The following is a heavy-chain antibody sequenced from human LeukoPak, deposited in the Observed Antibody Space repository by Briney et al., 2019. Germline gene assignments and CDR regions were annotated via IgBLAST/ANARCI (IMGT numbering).Heavy chain of an antibody. D-gene: IGHD1-7*01. CDR3: ARLIAGTTTAFDI. Sequence: SETLSLTCTVSGGSISGYYWSWIRQPAGKGLEWIGRIYTSGSTHYNPSLKSRVTMSVDTSKNQFSLKLSSVTAADTAVYYCARLIAGTTTAFDIWGQGTMVTVSS. J-gene: IGHJ3*02. V-gene: IGHV4-4*07. CDR1: GGSISGYY. CDR2: IYTSGST.